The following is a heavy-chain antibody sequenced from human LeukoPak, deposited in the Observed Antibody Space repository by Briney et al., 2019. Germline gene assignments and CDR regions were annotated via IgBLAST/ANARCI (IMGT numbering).Heavy chain of an antibody. J-gene: IGHJ3*02. CDR2: ISGSGGST. CDR3: AKEDLIVVVVAATRGAFDI. Sequence: GGSLRLSCAAPGFTFSSYAMSWVRQAPGKGLEWVSAISGSGGSTYYADSVKGRFTISRDNSKNTLYLQMNSLRAEDTAVYYCAKEDLIVVVVAATRGAFDIWGQGTMVTVSS. V-gene: IGHV3-23*01. CDR1: GFTFSSYA. D-gene: IGHD2-15*01.